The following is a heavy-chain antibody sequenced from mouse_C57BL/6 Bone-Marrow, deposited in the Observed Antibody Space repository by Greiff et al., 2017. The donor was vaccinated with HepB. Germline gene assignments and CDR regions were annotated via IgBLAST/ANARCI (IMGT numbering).Heavy chain of an antibody. J-gene: IGHJ3*01. CDR3: ARSVLIFGPWFAY. V-gene: IGHV1-82*01. Sequence: QVQLRQSGPELVKPGASVKISCKASGYAFSSSWMNWVKQRPGKGLEWIGRIYPGDGDTNYNGKFKGKATLTADKSSSTAYMQLSSLTSEASAVYFCARSVLIFGPWFAYWGQGTLVTVSA. CDR2: IYPGDGDT. CDR1: GYAFSSSW.